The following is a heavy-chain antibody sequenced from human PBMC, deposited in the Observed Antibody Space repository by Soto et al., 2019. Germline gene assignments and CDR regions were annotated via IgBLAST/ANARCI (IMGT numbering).Heavy chain of an antibody. CDR1: GFAFSTSW. J-gene: IGHJ6*02. CDR3: VRGAKNIYAMDV. D-gene: IGHD2-15*01. V-gene: IGHV3-74*01. Sequence: EVQLVESGGGLVQPGGSLRLSCAASGFAFSTSWMHWVRQAPGKGLLWVSRIKFDGSTTYYADSVKGRFTISRDDAKNTLFLQTNGLRVDDTAVYYCVRGAKNIYAMDVWGQGTTVTVSS. CDR2: IKFDGSTT.